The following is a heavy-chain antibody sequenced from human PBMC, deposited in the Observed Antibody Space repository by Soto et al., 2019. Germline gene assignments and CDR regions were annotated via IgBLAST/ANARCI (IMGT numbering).Heavy chain of an antibody. V-gene: IGHV3-30-3*01. CDR1: GFTFSSYA. J-gene: IGHJ4*02. Sequence: QVQLVESGGGVVQPGRSLRLSCAASGFTFSSYAMHWVRQAPGKGLEWVAVISYDGSNKYYADSVKGRFTISRDNSKNKXYLQMNSLRAEDTAVYYCARSSLDYGDYVGEVFGYWGQGTLVTVSS. CDR3: ARSSLDYGDYVGEVFGY. CDR2: ISYDGSNK. D-gene: IGHD4-17*01.